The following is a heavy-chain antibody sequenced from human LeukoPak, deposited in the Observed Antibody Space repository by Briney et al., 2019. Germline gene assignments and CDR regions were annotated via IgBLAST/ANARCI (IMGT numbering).Heavy chain of an antibody. V-gene: IGHV5-51*01. J-gene: IGHJ4*02. Sequence: GESLKISCKASGYNFPNYWIGWVRQMPGKGLEWMGIIYPRDSDTKYSPSFQGQVTISADKSLSAAFLQWSSLKASDTAMYYCARQKGGGSDLPHFDSWGQGTLITVSS. CDR1: GYNFPNYW. D-gene: IGHD2-15*01. CDR3: ARQKGGGSDLPHFDS. CDR2: IYPRDSDT.